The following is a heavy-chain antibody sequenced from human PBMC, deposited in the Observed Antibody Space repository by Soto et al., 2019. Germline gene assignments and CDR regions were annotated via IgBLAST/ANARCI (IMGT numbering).Heavy chain of an antibody. D-gene: IGHD6-6*01. CDR3: ARSIAVPSSHIDH. Sequence: ILSLTCSVSGGSISGYYWSWIRQAPGKGLEWIGYVYDTGSTSYNPSLQSRVTISVDTSKKQFSLSLRLVTAADTAVYFCARSIAVPSSHIDHWGQGTRVTVSS. CDR2: VYDTGST. V-gene: IGHV4-59*01. J-gene: IGHJ4*02. CDR1: GGSISGYY.